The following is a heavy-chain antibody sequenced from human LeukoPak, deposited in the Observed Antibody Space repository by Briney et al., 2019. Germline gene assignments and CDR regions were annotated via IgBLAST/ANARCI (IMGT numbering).Heavy chain of an antibody. D-gene: IGHD3-22*01. CDR1: GFTFDTSW. CDR2: IKQDGSEE. Sequence: GGSLRLSCAASGFTFDTSWMNWVRQAPGRGLEWVANIKQDGSEEHYVDSVKGRFTISRDNAKSSVHLQMNSLRVEDTAVYYCARGGSSGYRPSDYWGLGTPVTVSS. V-gene: IGHV3-7*01. J-gene: IGHJ4*02. CDR3: ARGGSSGYRPSDY.